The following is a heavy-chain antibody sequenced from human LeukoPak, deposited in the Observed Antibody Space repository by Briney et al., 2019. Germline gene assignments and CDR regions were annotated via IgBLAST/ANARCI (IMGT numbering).Heavy chain of an antibody. V-gene: IGHV3-23*01. D-gene: IGHD6-6*01. J-gene: IGHJ4*02. CDR1: GFXLSSYA. CDR2: ISGSGGST. CDR3: AKQIAARPLYYFDY. Sequence: GGSLRLSCAASGFXLSSYAISWVRQAPGKGLEWVSAISGSGGSTYYADSVKGRFTISRDNSKNTLYLQMNSLRAEDTAVYYCAKQIAARPLYYFDYWGQGTLVTVSS.